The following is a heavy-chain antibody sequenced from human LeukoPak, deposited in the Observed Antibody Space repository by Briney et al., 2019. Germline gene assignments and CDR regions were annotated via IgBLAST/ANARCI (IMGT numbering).Heavy chain of an antibody. V-gene: IGHV4-39*01. CDR3: ARRSHDGQGD. CDR2: IYYSGST. Sequence: ASETLSLTCTVSGGSISSSSYHWGWIRQPPGKGLEWIGSIYYSGSTYYNPSLKSRVTISVDTSKNQFSLKLSSVTAADTAVYYCARRSHDGQGDWGQGTLVTVSS. J-gene: IGHJ4*02. CDR1: GGSISSSSYH. D-gene: IGHD1-1*01.